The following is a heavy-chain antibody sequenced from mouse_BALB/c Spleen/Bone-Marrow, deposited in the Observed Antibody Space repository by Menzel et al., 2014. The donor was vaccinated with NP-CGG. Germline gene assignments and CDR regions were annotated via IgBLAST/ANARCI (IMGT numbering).Heavy chain of an antibody. Sequence: EVQVVEPGGGLVKPGGSLKLSCAASGFTFXSYTMSWVRQTPEKRLEWVATISSGGSYTYYPDSVKGRFTISRDNAKNTLYLQMSSLKSEDTAMYYCTRDGKGNYDYAMDYWGQGTSVTVSS. V-gene: IGHV5-6-4*01. J-gene: IGHJ4*01. CDR1: GFTFXSYT. CDR3: TRDGKGNYDYAMDY. CDR2: ISSGGSYT. D-gene: IGHD2-1*01.